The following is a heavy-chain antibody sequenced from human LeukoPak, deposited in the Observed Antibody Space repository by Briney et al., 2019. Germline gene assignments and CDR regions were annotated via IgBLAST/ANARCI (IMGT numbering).Heavy chain of an antibody. V-gene: IGHV3-9*01. D-gene: IGHD6-13*01. J-gene: IGHJ4*02. CDR2: ISWNSGSI. CDR1: GFTFDDYA. CDR3: AREEAAAGSD. Sequence: PGRSLRLSCAASGFTFDDYAMHWVRQAPGKGLEWVSGISWNSGSIGYADSVKGRFTISRDNAKNSLYLQMSSLRAEDTAVYYCAREEAAAGSDWGQGTLVTVSS.